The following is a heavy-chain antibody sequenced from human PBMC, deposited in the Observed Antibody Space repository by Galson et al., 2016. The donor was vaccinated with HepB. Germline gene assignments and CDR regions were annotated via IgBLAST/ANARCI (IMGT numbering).Heavy chain of an antibody. CDR1: GLIFIDNA. D-gene: IGHD2-2*01. CDR2: ISGTGFST. CDR3: TRGKSLWTMPWNYGLDV. J-gene: IGHJ6*04. Sequence: SLRLSCAGSGLIFIDNALIWVRQAPGKGLEWVSAISGTGFSTYYADSVKGRFSISRDNSRNEVYLQMSSLRAEDTAVYYCTRGKSLWTMPWNYGLDVWGKGTPVTVSS. V-gene: IGHV3-23*01.